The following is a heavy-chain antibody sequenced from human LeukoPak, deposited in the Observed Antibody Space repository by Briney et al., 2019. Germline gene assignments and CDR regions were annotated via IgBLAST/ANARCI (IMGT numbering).Heavy chain of an antibody. J-gene: IGHJ4*02. CDR1: GYTFTSYG. D-gene: IGHD2-2*01. Sequence: ASVKVSCKASGYTFTSYGISWVRQAPGQGLEWMGWISAYNGNTNYAQKLQGRVTVTTDTSTSTAYMELRSLRSDDTAVYYCARGDGGIVVVPAVPIVDYWGQGTLVTVSS. CDR3: ARGDGGIVVVPAVPIVDY. CDR2: ISAYNGNT. V-gene: IGHV1-18*01.